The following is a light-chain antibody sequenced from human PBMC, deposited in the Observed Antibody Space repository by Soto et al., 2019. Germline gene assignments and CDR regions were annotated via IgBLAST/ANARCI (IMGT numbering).Light chain of an antibody. CDR3: QQVDSYPRT. CDR2: AAS. V-gene: IGKV1-9*01. J-gene: IGKJ1*01. CDR1: QGISSY. Sequence: DVPLTQSPSFLSASVGDRVTITCRASQGISSYLAWYQKKPGKAPKLLMYAASTLQSGVPSRFSGSGSGTEFTLTISSLHPEDVATYYCQQVDSYPRTFGQGTKG.